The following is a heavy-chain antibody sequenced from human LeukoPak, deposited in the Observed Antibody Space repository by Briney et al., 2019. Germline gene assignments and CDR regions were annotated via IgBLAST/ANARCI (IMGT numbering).Heavy chain of an antibody. CDR3: ARAGGYYYYYMDV. D-gene: IGHD2-15*01. CDR2: INSDGSSA. CDR1: GFNFSIYW. J-gene: IGHJ6*03. Sequence: AGGSLRLSCAASGFNFSIYWMHWVRQAPGKGLVWVSRINSDGSSASYADSVKGRFTFSRDNAKNMLYLQMDSLRAEDTAVYYCARAGGYYYYYMDVWGKGTRVTVSS. V-gene: IGHV3-74*01.